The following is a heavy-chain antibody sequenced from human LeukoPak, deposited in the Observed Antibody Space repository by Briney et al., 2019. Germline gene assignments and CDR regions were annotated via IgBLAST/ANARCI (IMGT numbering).Heavy chain of an antibody. Sequence: ASVKVSCKASGYTFTSYYMHWVRQAPGQGLEWMGIINPSGGSTSYAQKFQGRVTMTRDMSTSTVYMELSSLRSEDTAVYYCAGDRASSSWYGIWFDPWGQGTLVTVSS. J-gene: IGHJ5*02. CDR3: AGDRASSSWYGIWFDP. CDR2: INPSGGST. CDR1: GYTFTSYY. V-gene: IGHV1-46*01. D-gene: IGHD6-13*01.